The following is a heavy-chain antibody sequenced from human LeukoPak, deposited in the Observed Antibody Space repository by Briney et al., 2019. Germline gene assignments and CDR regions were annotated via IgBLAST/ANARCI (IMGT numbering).Heavy chain of an antibody. J-gene: IGHJ1*01. CDR1: GSTFSSYA. D-gene: IGHD1-26*01. Sequence: GGSLRLSCAASGSTFSSYAMHWVRQAPGKGLEWVAVISYDGSNKYYADSVKGRFTISRDNSKNTLYLQMNSLRAEDTAVYYCARDRGSYSAEYFQHWGQGTLVTVSS. CDR3: ARDRGSYSAEYFQH. CDR2: ISYDGSNK. V-gene: IGHV3-30-3*01.